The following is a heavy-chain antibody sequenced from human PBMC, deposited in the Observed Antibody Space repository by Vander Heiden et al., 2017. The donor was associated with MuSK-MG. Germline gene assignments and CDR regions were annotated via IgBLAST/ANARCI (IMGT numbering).Heavy chain of an antibody. CDR2: IWYDGSKK. CDR1: GYIFSRHG. CDR3: ARDEAMARFEY. D-gene: IGHD2-8*01. V-gene: IGHV3-33*01. J-gene: IGHJ4*02. Sequence: QVQLVESGGGVVQPGTSLRLSCAASGYIFSRHGLNWVRQAPGKGLEWVAGIWYDGSKKCYADSVKGRFTISRDDSKNMLYLEMNSLRVEDTAVYYCARDEAMARFEYWGQGTLVTVSS.